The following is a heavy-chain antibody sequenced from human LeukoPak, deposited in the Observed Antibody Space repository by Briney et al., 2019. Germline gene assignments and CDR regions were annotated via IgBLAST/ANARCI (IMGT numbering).Heavy chain of an antibody. CDR1: GGSISSSSYY. CDR3: AVIVVVPAAMVFDY. CDR2: IYYSGST. Sequence: SETLSLTCTVSGGSISSSSYYWGWIRQPPGKGLEWIGSIYYSGSTYYNPSLKSRVTISVDTSKNQFSLKLSSVTAADTAVYYCAVIVVVPAAMVFDYWGQGTLVTVSS. V-gene: IGHV4-39*01. J-gene: IGHJ4*02. D-gene: IGHD2-2*01.